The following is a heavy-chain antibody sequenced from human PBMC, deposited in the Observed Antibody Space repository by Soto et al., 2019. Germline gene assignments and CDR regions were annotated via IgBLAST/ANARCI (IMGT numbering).Heavy chain of an antibody. V-gene: IGHV3-23*01. J-gene: IGHJ4*02. D-gene: IGHD3-9*01. CDR2: LSGGGSTT. CDR1: GFTFSLSA. CDR3: AKGPEYDILTGCDY. Sequence: EVQLLESGGGFLQPGESLRLSWAPSGFTFSLSAMSGFRKSPGRGLDWVSSLSGGGSTTDYADSVKGRFTISRDNSKNTVHLQMNSLRAEDTAVYYCAKGPEYDILTGCDYWGQGALVTVSS.